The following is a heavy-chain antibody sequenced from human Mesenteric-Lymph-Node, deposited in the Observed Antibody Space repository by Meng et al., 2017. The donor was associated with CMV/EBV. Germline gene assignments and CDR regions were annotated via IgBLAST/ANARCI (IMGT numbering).Heavy chain of an antibody. CDR1: GFTFSSYA. V-gene: IGHV3-23*03. Sequence: GESLKISCAASGFTFSSYAMTWVHQAPEKGLEWVSIIYSDGRTTNYAASVKGRFTISRDNSKNTLYLQMNSLRAEDTAVYYCARGGGYQVVPIDYWGQGTLVTVSS. D-gene: IGHD3-22*01. CDR2: IYSDGRTT. J-gene: IGHJ4*02. CDR3: ARGGGYQVVPIDY.